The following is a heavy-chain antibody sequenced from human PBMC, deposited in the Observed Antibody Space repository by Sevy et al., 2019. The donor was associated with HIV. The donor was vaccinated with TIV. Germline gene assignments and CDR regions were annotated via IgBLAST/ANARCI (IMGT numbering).Heavy chain of an antibody. D-gene: IGHD3-10*01. CDR3: ARDALLRGGYLDY. CDR2: INPNSGGT. Sequence: ASVKVSCKASGYTFTGYYMHWVRQAPGQGLEWMGWINPNSGGTNYAQKFQGRVTMTRDTSISTAYMGLGRLRSDDTAVYYCARDALLRGGYLDYWGQGTLVTVSS. V-gene: IGHV1-2*02. J-gene: IGHJ4*02. CDR1: GYTFTGYY.